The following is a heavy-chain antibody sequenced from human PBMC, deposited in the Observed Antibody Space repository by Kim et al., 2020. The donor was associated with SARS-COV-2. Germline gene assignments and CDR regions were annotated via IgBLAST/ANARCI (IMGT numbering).Heavy chain of an antibody. V-gene: IGHV1-18*01. CDR2: ISAYNGNT. Sequence: ASVKVSCKASGYTFTSYGISWVRQAPGQGLEWMGWISAYNGNTNYAQKLQGRVTMTTDTSTSTAYMELRSLRSDDTAVYYCARDGYKTTVVTPSDYWGQGTLVTVSS. D-gene: IGHD4-17*01. J-gene: IGHJ4*02. CDR3: ARDGYKTTVVTPSDY. CDR1: GYTFTSYG.